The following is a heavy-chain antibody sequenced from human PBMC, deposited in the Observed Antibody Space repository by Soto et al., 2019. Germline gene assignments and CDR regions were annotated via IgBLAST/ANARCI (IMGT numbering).Heavy chain of an antibody. Sequence: LSLTCTVSGGSISSYYWSWIRQPPGKGLEWIGYIYYSGSTNYNPSLKSRVTISVDTSKNQFSLKLSSVTAADTAVYYCARVGGTYYYDSGGPFDYWGQGTLVTVSS. V-gene: IGHV4-59*01. CDR3: ARVGGTYYYDSGGPFDY. CDR2: IYYSGST. J-gene: IGHJ4*02. CDR1: GGSISSYY. D-gene: IGHD3-22*01.